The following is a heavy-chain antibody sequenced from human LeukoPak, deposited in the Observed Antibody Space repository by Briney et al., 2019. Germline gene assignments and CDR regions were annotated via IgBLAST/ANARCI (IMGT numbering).Heavy chain of an antibody. CDR3: ARNLAGHFGGFYFDD. J-gene: IGHJ4*02. Sequence: SETLSLTCTVSGDSMSDYFWTWIRQPPGKGLEWIGYAADSGSTNYNPSLKSRVTISVDSSTNHFSLRLTSVTAADTAVYYCARNLAGHFGGFYFDDWGQGTLVTVSS. CDR1: GDSMSDYF. CDR2: AADSGST. D-gene: IGHD2-21*01. V-gene: IGHV4-59*12.